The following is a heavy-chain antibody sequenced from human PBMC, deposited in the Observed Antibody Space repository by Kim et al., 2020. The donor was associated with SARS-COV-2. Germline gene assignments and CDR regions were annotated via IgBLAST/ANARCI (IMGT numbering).Heavy chain of an antibody. Sequence: TSYAQKFQGRVTMPRDTSTSTVCMGLRSLRSEDTAVYYCATSGAGMAFDIWGQGTMVTVSS. CDR2: T. V-gene: IGHV1-46*01. CDR3: ATSGAGMAFDI. D-gene: IGHD6-13*01. J-gene: IGHJ3*02.